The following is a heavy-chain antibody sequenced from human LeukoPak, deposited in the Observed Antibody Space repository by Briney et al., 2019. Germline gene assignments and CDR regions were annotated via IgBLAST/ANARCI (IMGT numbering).Heavy chain of an antibody. CDR2: MLYSGST. Sequence: SETLSLTCSVSGGSISSSDYYWGWIRQTPGKGLDFIGGMLYSGSTYYNPSLKSRVTISVDTSKNQFSLKLTSVTAADTAVYYCARGEAGADRNFDSWGQGTLVTVSS. CDR1: GGSISSSDYY. V-gene: IGHV4-39*01. D-gene: IGHD1-26*01. CDR3: ARGEAGADRNFDS. J-gene: IGHJ4*02.